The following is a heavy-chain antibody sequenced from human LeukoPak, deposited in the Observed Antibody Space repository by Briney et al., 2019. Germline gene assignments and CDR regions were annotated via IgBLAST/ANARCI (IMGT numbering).Heavy chain of an antibody. CDR3: ARVPTYCGGDCYDY. CDR2: INPNTGGT. J-gene: IGHJ4*02. CDR1: GYTFTGYY. Sequence: GASVKVSCKAFGYTFTGYYMHWVRQAPGQGLEWMGRINPNTGGTNYAQKFQGRVIMTRDTSISTAYMELSRLTSDDTAVYYCARVPTYCGGDCYDYWGQGTLVTVSS. D-gene: IGHD2-21*01. V-gene: IGHV1-2*06.